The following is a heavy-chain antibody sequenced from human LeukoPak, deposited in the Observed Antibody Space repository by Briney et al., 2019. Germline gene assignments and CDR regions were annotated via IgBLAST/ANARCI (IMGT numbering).Heavy chain of an antibody. CDR1: AYSISSGYY. D-gene: IGHD2-2*01. J-gene: IGHJ5*02. CDR2: IYHSEST. Sequence: SETLSLTCIVSAYSISSGYYWGWIRQPPGKGLEWIGSIYHSESTYYNPSLKSRVTISVDKSKNQFSLKLSSVTAADTAVYYCCTKPNWSDPWGQGTLVTVSS. V-gene: IGHV4-38-2*02. CDR3: CTKPNWSDP.